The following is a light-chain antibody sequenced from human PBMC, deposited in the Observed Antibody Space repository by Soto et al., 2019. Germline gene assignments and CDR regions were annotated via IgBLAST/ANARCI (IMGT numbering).Light chain of an antibody. J-gene: IGLJ2*01. Sequence: QSVLTQSPSASASLGASVKLTCTLSSGHSSYAIAWHQQQPEKGPRFLMKLNSDGSHTKGDGIPDRFSGSSSGAERYLTISSLQAEDEADYYCQDWGTGIQVVFGGGTKVTVL. V-gene: IGLV4-69*01. CDR3: QDWGTGIQVV. CDR2: LNSDGSH. CDR1: SGHSSYA.